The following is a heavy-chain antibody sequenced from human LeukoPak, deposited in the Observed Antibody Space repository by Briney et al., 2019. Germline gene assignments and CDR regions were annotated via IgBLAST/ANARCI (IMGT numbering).Heavy chain of an antibody. CDR2: IIPIFGTA. Sequence: SVKVSCKASGGTFSSYAISWVRQAPGQGLEWMGGIIPIFGTANYAQKFQGRVTITTDESTSTAYMELSSLRSEDTAVYYCARGDSSGYSSFDYWGQGTLVTVFS. D-gene: IGHD3-22*01. V-gene: IGHV1-69*05. CDR3: ARGDSSGYSSFDY. J-gene: IGHJ4*02. CDR1: GGTFSSYA.